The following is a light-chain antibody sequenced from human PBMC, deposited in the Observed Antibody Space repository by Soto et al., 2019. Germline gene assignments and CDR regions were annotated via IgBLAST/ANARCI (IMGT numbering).Light chain of an antibody. J-gene: IGLJ1*01. Sequence: VLTQPPSASGTPGQIVAISCSGTSSNIGSNTVTWYQQLPGTAPKLLIYSTSQRSSGVPGRFSGSKSGASASLSISGLQSEDEADYYCAAWDDRLDVYVFGTGTKVTVL. CDR1: SSNIGSNT. CDR3: AAWDDRLDVYV. V-gene: IGLV1-44*01. CDR2: STS.